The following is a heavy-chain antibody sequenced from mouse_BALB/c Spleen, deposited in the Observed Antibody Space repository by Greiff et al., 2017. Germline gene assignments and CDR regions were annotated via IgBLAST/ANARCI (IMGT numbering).Heavy chain of an antibody. Sequence: DVMLVESGGGLVQPGGSLRLSCATSGFTFTDYYMSWVRQPPGKALEWLGFIRNKANGYTTEYSASVKGRFTISRDNSQSILYLQMNTLRAEDSATYYCARASTATDAMDYWGQGTSVTVSS. J-gene: IGHJ4*01. CDR3: ARASTATDAMDY. CDR2: IRNKANGYTT. D-gene: IGHD1-2*01. V-gene: IGHV7-3*02. CDR1: GFTFTDYY.